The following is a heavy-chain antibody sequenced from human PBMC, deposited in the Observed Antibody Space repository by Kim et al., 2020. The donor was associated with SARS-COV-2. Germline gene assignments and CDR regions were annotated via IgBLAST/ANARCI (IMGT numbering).Heavy chain of an antibody. V-gene: IGHV3-7*03. D-gene: IGHD1-7*01. CDR3: ARAQRTTSLGGPQYY. J-gene: IGHJ4*02. CDR2: IKQDGSEK. Sequence: GGSLRLSCAASGFTFSSYWMSWVRQAPGKGLEWVANIKQDGSEKYYVDSVKGRFTISRDNAKNSLYLQMNSLRAEDTAVYYCARAQRTTSLGGPQYYWGQGTLVTVSS. CDR1: GFTFSSYW.